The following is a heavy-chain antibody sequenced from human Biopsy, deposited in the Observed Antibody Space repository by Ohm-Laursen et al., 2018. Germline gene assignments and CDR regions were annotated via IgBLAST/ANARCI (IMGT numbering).Heavy chain of an antibody. D-gene: IGHD3-22*01. V-gene: IGHV4-39*01. CDR3: ARDYDTSGYYYVS. J-gene: IGHJ5*02. CDR1: GGSISNNNYY. CDR2: IFYRGST. Sequence: GTLSLTCIVSGGSISNNNYYWGWIRQPPGKGLVWIGSIFYRGSTHYKPSLKSRVNISVDTSKNQFSLKLNFVTAADTAVYYCARDYDTSGYYYVSWGQGTLVTVSS.